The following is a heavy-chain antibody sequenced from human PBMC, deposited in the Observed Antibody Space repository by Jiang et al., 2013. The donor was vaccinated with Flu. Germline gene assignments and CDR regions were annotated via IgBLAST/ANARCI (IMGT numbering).Heavy chain of an antibody. V-gene: IGHV7-4-1*02. CDR3: ARGRYNTGWSAADY. CDR1: GYTFTSYP. J-gene: IGHJ4*02. D-gene: IGHD6-19*01. Sequence: QSGSELKKPGASVKVSCKASGYTFTSYPLNWIRQAPGQGLQWMGWIHTNTGNPTYAQDFTGRIVLSLDTSVSAAFLQISGLEAEDSAVYYCARGRYNTGWSAADYWGQGTLVTVSS. CDR2: IHTNTGNP.